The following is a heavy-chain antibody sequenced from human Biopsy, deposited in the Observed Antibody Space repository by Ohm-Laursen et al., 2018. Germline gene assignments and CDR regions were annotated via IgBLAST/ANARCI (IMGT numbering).Heavy chain of an antibody. Sequence: GSSVKVSCKASGGTFSSYAISWVRQAPGQGPEWMGGIIPIFETIDYAPKLQDRVTITADESTRTAYMELSSLKSEDTAVYYCARRYCSSTSCSPPFYSWFDPWGQGTLVTVSS. CDR2: IIPIFETI. CDR1: GGTFSSYA. V-gene: IGHV1-69*01. D-gene: IGHD2-2*01. J-gene: IGHJ5*02. CDR3: ARRYCSSTSCSPPFYSWFDP.